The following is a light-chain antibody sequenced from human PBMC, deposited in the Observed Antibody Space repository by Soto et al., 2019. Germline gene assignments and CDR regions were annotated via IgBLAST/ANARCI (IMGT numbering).Light chain of an antibody. CDR2: GAF. CDR3: QQYDSSPWT. J-gene: IGKJ1*01. Sequence: EMVSTQCPGTLSLSPGERATLSCRASQSVSNSYLAWYQRIPGQSPRLLIYGAFRRATGIPDRFSGSGSGTDFTLTISRLEHEDFAVYYCQQYDSSPWTFGQGTKVDIK. V-gene: IGKV3-20*01. CDR1: QSVSNSY.